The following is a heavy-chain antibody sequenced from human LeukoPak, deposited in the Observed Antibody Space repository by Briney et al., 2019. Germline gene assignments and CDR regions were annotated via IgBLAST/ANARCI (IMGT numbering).Heavy chain of an antibody. J-gene: IGHJ4*02. D-gene: IGHD5-12*01. Sequence: SETLSLTCTVSGGSIRSYYWSWIRQPPGQGLEWIGHLYNSESINYNPSLTSRVTMSIDTSKNQLSLELSSVTAADTAVYYCARRRSGYGDFDYWGQGTLVTVSS. CDR3: ARRRSGYGDFDY. CDR1: GGSIRSYY. CDR2: LYNSESI. V-gene: IGHV4-59*08.